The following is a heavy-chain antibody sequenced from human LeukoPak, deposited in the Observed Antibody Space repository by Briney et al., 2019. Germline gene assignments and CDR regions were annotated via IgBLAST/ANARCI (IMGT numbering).Heavy chain of an antibody. V-gene: IGHV4-59*08. J-gene: IGHJ5*02. D-gene: IGHD3-10*01. CDR2: IYYSGST. Sequence: SETLSLTCTVSGGSISSYYWSWIRQPPGKGLEWIGYIYYSGSTNYNPSLKSRVTISVDTSKNQFSLKLSSVTAADTAVYYCARQSGGSGSRPYWFDPWGQGTLVTVPS. CDR3: ARQSGGSGSRPYWFDP. CDR1: GGSISSYY.